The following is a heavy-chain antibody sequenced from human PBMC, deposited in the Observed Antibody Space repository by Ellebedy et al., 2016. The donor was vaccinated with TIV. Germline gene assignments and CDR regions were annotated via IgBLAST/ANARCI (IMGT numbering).Heavy chain of an antibody. CDR1: GTSMTRYH. Sequence: MPSETLSPTCTVPGTSMTRYHWSWIRQPPGRGLEWTGKIYYTGEFNYNPSLKSRVTLSQDTFRKEFSLRLNSATAAATPMYYWARDHPWGSDAFDVWGLGTMVIVSS. V-gene: IGHV4-59*01. J-gene: IGHJ3*01. CDR3: ARDHPWGSDAFDV. D-gene: IGHD3-16*01. CDR2: IYYTGEF.